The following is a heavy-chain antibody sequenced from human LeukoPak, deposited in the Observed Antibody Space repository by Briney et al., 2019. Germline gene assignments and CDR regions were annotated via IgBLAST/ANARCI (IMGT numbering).Heavy chain of an antibody. CDR3: ARNLNSPIAVAGSDY. D-gene: IGHD6-19*01. CDR2: ITPSSTYI. CDR1: GFTFSNSD. J-gene: IGHJ4*02. Sequence: GGSLRLSCTASGFTFSNSDMEWVRQAPGKGLEWVSSITPSSTYIYYAESMRGRFTVSRDNAKNSLYLQMNSLTAEDTAVYYCARNLNSPIAVAGSDYWGQGTLVTVSS. V-gene: IGHV3-21*01.